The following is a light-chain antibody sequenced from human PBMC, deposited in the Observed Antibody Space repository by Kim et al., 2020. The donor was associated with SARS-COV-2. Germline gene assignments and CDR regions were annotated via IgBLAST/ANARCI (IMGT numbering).Light chain of an antibody. V-gene: IGKV3-15*01. J-gene: IGKJ4*01. CDR2: ATS. CDR3: EQYNSWPPT. Sequence: VSPAAPASLSCRAIQTPSNNFAWYQQNPGQAPRLIIFATSTRATGIPARFSGSGSGTEFTLTINSLQSEDFAVYYCEQYNSWPPTFGGGTKVDIK. CDR1: QTPSNN.